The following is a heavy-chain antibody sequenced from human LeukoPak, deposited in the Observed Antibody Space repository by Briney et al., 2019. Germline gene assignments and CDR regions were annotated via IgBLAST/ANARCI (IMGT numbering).Heavy chain of an antibody. V-gene: IGHV3-33*01. CDR1: GFTFSSHG. Sequence: PGGSPRLSCVASGFTFSSHGMHWVRQAPGKGLEWVAVIWYDGSHRYYPDSVKGRFTISRDNSKNTLFLQMDSLRVDDTAVYYCVRDNAAADGALDYWGQGSLVTVSS. CDR2: IWYDGSHR. D-gene: IGHD5-24*01. CDR3: VRDNAAADGALDY. J-gene: IGHJ4*02.